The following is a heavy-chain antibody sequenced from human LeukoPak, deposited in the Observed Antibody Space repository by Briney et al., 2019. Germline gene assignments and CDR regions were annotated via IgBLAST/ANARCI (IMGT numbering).Heavy chain of an antibody. V-gene: IGHV4-34*01. CDR3: ARRAQYDTAMVGEVPYYFDY. CDR1: GGSFSGYY. CDR2: INHSGST. J-gene: IGHJ4*02. D-gene: IGHD5-18*01. Sequence: SETLSLTCAVYGGSFSGYYWSWIRQPPGKGLEWIGEINHSGSTNYNPSLKSRVTISVDTSKNQFSLKLSSVTAADTAVYYCARRAQYDTAMVGEVPYYFDYWGQGTLVTVSS.